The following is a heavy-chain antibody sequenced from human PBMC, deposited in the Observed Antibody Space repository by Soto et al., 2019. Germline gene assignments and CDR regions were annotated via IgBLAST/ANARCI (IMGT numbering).Heavy chain of an antibody. CDR3: ANSKNYDILTGPYHFDY. D-gene: IGHD3-9*01. CDR1: GFTFSSYA. Sequence: SGGSLRLSCAASGFTFSSYAMSWVRQAPGKGLEWVSAISGSGGSTYYADSVKGRFTISRDNSKNTLYLQMNSLRAEDTAVYYCANSKNYDILTGPYHFDYWGQGTLVTVSS. CDR2: ISGSGGST. V-gene: IGHV3-23*01. J-gene: IGHJ4*02.